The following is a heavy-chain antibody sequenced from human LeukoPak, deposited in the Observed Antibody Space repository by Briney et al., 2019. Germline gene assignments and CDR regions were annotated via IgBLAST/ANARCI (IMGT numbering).Heavy chain of an antibody. Sequence: GESLKISCKGSGYSFTSYWIGWVRQMPGKGLEWMGIIYPGDSDTRYSPSFQGQVTISADKSISTAYLQWSSLKASDTAMYYCARILSGSGDGYSYGLDYWGQGTLVTVSS. CDR2: IYPGDSDT. CDR3: ARILSGSGDGYSYGLDY. V-gene: IGHV5-51*01. CDR1: GYSFTSYW. D-gene: IGHD5-18*01. J-gene: IGHJ4*02.